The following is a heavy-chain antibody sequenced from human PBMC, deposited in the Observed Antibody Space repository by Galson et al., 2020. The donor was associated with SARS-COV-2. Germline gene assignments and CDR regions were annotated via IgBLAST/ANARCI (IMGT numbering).Heavy chain of an antibody. CDR1: GYTFTSYG. CDR3: ARGVICGGDCYPFDY. J-gene: IGHJ4*02. CDR2: ISAYNGNT. D-gene: IGHD2-21*02. V-gene: IGHV1-18*01. Sequence: GESLKISCQASGYTFTSYGISWVRQAPGQGLEWMGWISAYNGNTNYAQKLQGRVTMTTDTSTSTAYMELRSLRSDDTAVYYCARGVICGGDCYPFDYWGQGTLVTVSS.